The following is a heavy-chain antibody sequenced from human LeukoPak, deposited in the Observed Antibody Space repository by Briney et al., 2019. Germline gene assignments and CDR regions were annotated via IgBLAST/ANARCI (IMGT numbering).Heavy chain of an antibody. J-gene: IGHJ6*02. CDR1: GYTFTGYY. Sequence: GASVKVSCKASGYTFTGYYMHWVRQAPGQRLEWMGWINPNSGGTNYAQKFQGRVTMTRDTSISTAYMELSRLRSDDTAVYYCYSGSYYVGVRPMDVWGQGTTVTVSS. V-gene: IGHV1-2*02. D-gene: IGHD1-26*01. CDR2: INPNSGGT. CDR3: YSGSYYVGVRPMDV.